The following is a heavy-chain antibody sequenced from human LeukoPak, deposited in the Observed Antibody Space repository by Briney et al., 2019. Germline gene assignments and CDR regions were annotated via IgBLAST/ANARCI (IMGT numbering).Heavy chain of an antibody. Sequence: ASVKVSCKASGYTFTDYYMHWVRQAPGQGLEWMGWISAYNGNTNYAQKLQGRVTMTTDTSTSTAYMELRSLRSDDTAVYYCAREPYDFWSGDFSNYFDYWGQGTLVTVSS. D-gene: IGHD3-3*01. CDR1: GYTFTDYY. J-gene: IGHJ4*02. CDR2: ISAYNGNT. CDR3: AREPYDFWSGDFSNYFDY. V-gene: IGHV1-18*04.